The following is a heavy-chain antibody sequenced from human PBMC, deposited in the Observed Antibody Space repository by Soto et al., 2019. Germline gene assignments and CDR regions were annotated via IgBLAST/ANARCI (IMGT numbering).Heavy chain of an antibody. J-gene: IGHJ4*02. CDR2: ISSSSSTI. V-gene: IGHV3-48*01. D-gene: IGHD3-22*01. CDR1: GFTFSSYS. CDR3: AREGEVDSSGYYYGIDY. Sequence: EVQLVESGGGLVQPGGSLRLSCAASGFTFSSYSMNWVRQAPGKGLEWVSYISSSSSTIYYADSVKGRFTISRDNAKNYRYLQMKSMRAEDTAVYYCAREGEVDSSGYYYGIDYWGQGTLVTVSS.